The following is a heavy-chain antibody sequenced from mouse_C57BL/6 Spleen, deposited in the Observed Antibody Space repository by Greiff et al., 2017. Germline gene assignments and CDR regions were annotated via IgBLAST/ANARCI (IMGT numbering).Heavy chain of an antibody. Sequence: QVQLKQPGAELVKPGASVKLSCKASGYTFTSYWMHWVKQRPGRGLEWIGRIDPNSGGTKYNEKFKSKATLTVDKPSSTAYMQLSSLTSEDSAVYYCARYYENYGRSSWFAYWGQGTLVTVSA. CDR1: GYTFTSYW. CDR2: IDPNSGGT. J-gene: IGHJ3*01. V-gene: IGHV1-72*01. CDR3: ARYYENYGRSSWFAY. D-gene: IGHD1-1*01.